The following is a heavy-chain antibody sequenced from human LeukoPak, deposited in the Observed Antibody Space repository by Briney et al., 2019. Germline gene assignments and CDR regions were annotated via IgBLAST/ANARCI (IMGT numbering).Heavy chain of an antibody. Sequence: GGSLRLSCAGSGFTFGGYGMHWFRQTPGKGLEWVTVIAYDGSRAFYADSVKGRFTISRDNSKNTMSVQMDDLRAEDTAVYYCTRYNNDHFDYWGQGTLVTVSS. CDR2: IAYDGSRA. D-gene: IGHD1-14*01. J-gene: IGHJ4*02. CDR3: TRYNNDHFDY. V-gene: IGHV3-33*01. CDR1: GFTFGGYG.